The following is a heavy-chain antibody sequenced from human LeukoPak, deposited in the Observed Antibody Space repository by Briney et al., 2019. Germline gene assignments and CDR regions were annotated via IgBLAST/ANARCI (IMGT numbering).Heavy chain of an antibody. CDR2: ISWDGGST. J-gene: IGHJ4*02. V-gene: IGHV3-43D*03. D-gene: IGHD2-15*01. CDR3: AKDYCSGGSCYSLGY. Sequence: HSGGSLRLSCAASGFTFDDYAMHWVRQAPGKGLEWVSLISWDGGSTYYADSVKGRFTISRDNSKNSLYLQMNSLRAEDTALYYCAKDYCSGGSCYSLGYWGQGTLVTVSS. CDR1: GFTFDDYA.